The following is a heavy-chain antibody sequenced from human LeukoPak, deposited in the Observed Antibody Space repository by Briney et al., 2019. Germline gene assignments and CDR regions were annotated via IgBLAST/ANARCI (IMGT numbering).Heavy chain of an antibody. Sequence: GGSLRLSCAASGFTFSGSAIHWVRQASGKGLEWVGRIRSKANNYATAYAESVKGRFTISRDDSKNTAYLQMNSLKAEDTAVYYCARDGIGRGSSWGWWYFDLWGRGTLVTVSS. CDR2: IRSKANNYAT. J-gene: IGHJ2*01. CDR3: ARDGIGRGSSWGWWYFDL. D-gene: IGHD6-13*01. V-gene: IGHV3-73*01. CDR1: GFTFSGSA.